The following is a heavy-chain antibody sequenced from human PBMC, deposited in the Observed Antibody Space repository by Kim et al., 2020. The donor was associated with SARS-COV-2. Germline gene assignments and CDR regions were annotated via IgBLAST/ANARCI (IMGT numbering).Heavy chain of an antibody. J-gene: IGHJ6*02. CDR2: IYYSGST. CDR3: AAGWLGYYYYGMDV. D-gene: IGHD6-19*01. Sequence: SETLSLTCTVSGGSISSYYWSWIRQPPGKGLEWIGYIYYSGSTNYNPSLKSRVTISVDTSKNQFSLKLSSVTSADPAVYYCAAGWLGYYYYGMDVWGQGTTLPVSS. CDR1: GGSISSYY. V-gene: IGHV4-59*08.